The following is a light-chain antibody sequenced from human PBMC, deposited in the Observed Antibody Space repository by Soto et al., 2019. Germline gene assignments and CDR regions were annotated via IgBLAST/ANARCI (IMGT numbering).Light chain of an antibody. CDR3: QQSFSTPQWT. Sequence: DIQMTQSPSSLSASVGDRVTITCRASQSITRYLNWFQQKPGKAPKLLIFATSTLQSGVPSRFSGSGSGTDFTLTISSLQPEEFATYYCQQSFSTPQWTFGQGTKVEIK. V-gene: IGKV1-39*01. CDR2: ATS. J-gene: IGKJ1*01. CDR1: QSITRY.